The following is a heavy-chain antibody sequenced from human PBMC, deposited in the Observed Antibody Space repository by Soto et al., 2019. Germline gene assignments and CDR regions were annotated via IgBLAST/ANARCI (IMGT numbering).Heavy chain of an antibody. CDR1: GFIFSSFT. Sequence: EVQLVESGGGLAQPGGSLRLSCAASGFIFSSFTMNWVRQAPGKGLEWISYIGSDIYYADSVKGGFTTSRDMAKNSLYLQLNSLRAEDSAVYYCVRDWSFAFDNCGQRTLVTVSS. V-gene: IGHV3-48*01. J-gene: IGHJ4*02. CDR2: IGSDI. CDR3: VRDWSFAFDN.